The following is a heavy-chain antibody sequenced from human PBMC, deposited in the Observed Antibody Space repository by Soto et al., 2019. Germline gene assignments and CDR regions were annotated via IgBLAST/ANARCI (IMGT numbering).Heavy chain of an antibody. CDR3: AKDLYGSGSYYNVWFDP. CDR2: ISGSGGST. CDR1: GFTFSSYA. D-gene: IGHD3-10*01. Sequence: GGSLRLSCAASGFTFSSYAMSWVRQAPGKGLEWVSAISGSGGSTYYADSVKGRFTISRDNSKNTLYLQMNSLRAEDTAVYYCAKDLYGSGSYYNVWFDPWGQGTLVTVS. J-gene: IGHJ5*02. V-gene: IGHV3-23*01.